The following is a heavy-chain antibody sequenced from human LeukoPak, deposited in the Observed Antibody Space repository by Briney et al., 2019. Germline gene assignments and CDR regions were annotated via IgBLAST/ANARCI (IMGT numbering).Heavy chain of an antibody. V-gene: IGHV3-23*01. CDR1: GFTFSSYA. D-gene: IGHD3-9*01. CDR3: AKGARYYDILTGFPHTDAFDI. Sequence: TGGSLRLSCAASGFTFSSYAMSWVRQAPGKGLEWVSAISGSGGSTYYADSVKGRFTISRDNSKNTLYLQMNSLRAEDTAVYYCAKGARYYDILTGFPHTDAFDIWGQGTMVTVSS. CDR2: ISGSGGST. J-gene: IGHJ3*02.